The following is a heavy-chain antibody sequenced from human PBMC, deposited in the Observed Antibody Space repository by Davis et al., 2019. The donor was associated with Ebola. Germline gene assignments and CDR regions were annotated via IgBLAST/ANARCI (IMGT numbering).Heavy chain of an antibody. J-gene: IGHJ5*02. Sequence: AASVKVSCKASGYTFTSYDINWVRQATGQGLEWMGWMNPNSGNTGYAQKFRGRVSMSRNTSISTAYMELSSLRSEDTAVYYCARAPSYRSSKWDWFDPWGQGTLVTVSS. CDR3: ARAPSYRSSKWDWFDP. D-gene: IGHD1-26*01. CDR1: GYTFTSYD. CDR2: MNPNSGNT. V-gene: IGHV1-8*01.